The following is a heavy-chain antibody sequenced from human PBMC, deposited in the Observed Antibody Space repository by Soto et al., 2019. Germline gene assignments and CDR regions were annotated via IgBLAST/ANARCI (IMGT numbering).Heavy chain of an antibody. Sequence: SETLSLTCTVSGGSISSYYWSWIRQPPGKGLEWIGYIYYSGSTNYNPSLKSRVTISVATSKNQFSLKLSSVTTADTVVYYCAREASRRVGATKYYYYYGMDVWGQGTTVTVSS. CDR1: GGSISSYY. J-gene: IGHJ6*02. V-gene: IGHV4-59*01. CDR3: AREASRRVGATKYYYYYGMDV. D-gene: IGHD1-26*01. CDR2: IYYSGST.